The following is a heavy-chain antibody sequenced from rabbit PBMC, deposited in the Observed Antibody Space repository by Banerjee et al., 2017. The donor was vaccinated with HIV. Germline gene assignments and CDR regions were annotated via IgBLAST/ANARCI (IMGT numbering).Heavy chain of an antibody. CDR1: AFSSSSYW. CDR3: ARSSFYASTSGYYGNTRLDL. J-gene: IGHJ3*01. V-gene: IGHV1S40*01. D-gene: IGHD1-1*01. CDR2: IFLDYGST. Sequence: QSLDDSVGALVNPGASLTLTCTASAFSSSSYWICWVGQAPGKGLEWIAYIFLDYGSTDYASWVNGRFAISLDNAQNTVFLQMTSLTAADTATYFCARSSFYASTSGYYGNTRLDLWGQGTLVTVS.